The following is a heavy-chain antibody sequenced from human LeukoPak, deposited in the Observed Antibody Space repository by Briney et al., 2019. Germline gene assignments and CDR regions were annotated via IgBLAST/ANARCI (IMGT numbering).Heavy chain of an antibody. V-gene: IGHV4-39*07. D-gene: IGHD3-22*01. CDR2: IYYSGST. J-gene: IGHJ6*03. Sequence: SETLSLTCTVSGGSISSSTYYWGWIRQPPGKGLEWIGSIYYSGSTYYNPSLKSRVTISVDTSKNQFSLKLSSVTAADTAVYYCARRRYYYDSSGYYHYYYMDVWGKGTTVTVSS. CDR3: ARRRYYYDSSGYYHYYYMDV. CDR1: GGSISSSTYY.